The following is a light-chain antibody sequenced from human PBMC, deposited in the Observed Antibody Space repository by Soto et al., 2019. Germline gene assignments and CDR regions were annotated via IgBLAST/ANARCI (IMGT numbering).Light chain of an antibody. CDR2: GAS. CDR1: ESVSSN. J-gene: IGKJ5*01. Sequence: EIVLTQSPATLSVSLGERATLSCRASESVSSNLAWYQQRPGQAPRLLIYGASTRATDTPVRFRGSGSGTEFTLTISSLQSEDFAVYYCQQYNNWPPSIIFGQGTRLEIK. CDR3: QQYNNWPPSII. V-gene: IGKV3-15*01.